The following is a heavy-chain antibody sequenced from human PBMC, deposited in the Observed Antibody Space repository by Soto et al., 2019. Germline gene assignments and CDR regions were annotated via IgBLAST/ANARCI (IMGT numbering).Heavy chain of an antibody. CDR3: ARDVSSGWYRVRYSYS. J-gene: IGHJ4*02. V-gene: IGHV4-59*01. CDR1: GGSISSYY. Sequence: PSETLSLTCTVSGGSISSYYWSWIRQPPGKGLEWIGYIYYSGSTNYNPSLKSRVTISVDTSKNQFSLKLSSVTAADTAVYYCARDVSSGWYRVRYSYSCGQETLFPLSS. D-gene: IGHD6-19*01. CDR2: IYYSGST.